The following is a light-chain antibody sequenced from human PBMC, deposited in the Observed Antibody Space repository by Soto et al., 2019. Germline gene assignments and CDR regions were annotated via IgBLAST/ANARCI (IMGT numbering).Light chain of an antibody. CDR3: QHYGSAGT. V-gene: IGKV3-20*01. CDR1: QSVGSGY. Sequence: NVLTQSPGTLSLSLGDRATLSCRASQSVGSGYVACYQQKPGQAPRLLIYGASTRATGIPGRFSGSGSGTDFTLTISRLEPEDFAVYHCQHYGSAGTFGQGTNVEIK. CDR2: GAS. J-gene: IGKJ1*01.